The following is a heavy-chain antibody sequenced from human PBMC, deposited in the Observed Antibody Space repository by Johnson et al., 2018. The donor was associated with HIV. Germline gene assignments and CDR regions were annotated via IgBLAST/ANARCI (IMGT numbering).Heavy chain of an antibody. V-gene: IGHV3-20*04. Sequence: VQLVESGGGLVQPGGSLRLSCAASGFTVSSNYMSWVRQAPGKGLEWVSGINWNGGSTGYADSVKGRFTISRDNAKNSLYLQMNSLRAEDTALYYCARDLYNWNDEVVGAFDIWGQGTMVTVSS. CDR2: INWNGGST. CDR1: GFTVSSNY. CDR3: ARDLYNWNDEVVGAFDI. J-gene: IGHJ3*02. D-gene: IGHD1-1*01.